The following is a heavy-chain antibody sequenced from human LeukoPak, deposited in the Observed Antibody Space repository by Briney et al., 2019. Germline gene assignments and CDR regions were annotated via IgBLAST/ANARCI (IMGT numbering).Heavy chain of an antibody. V-gene: IGHV4-34*01. J-gene: IGHJ4*02. CDR3: ASGNYYGSSGYYYVPY. Sequence: PSETLSLTCAVYGGSFSGYYWSWIRQPPGKGLEWIGEINHSGSTNYNPSLKSRVTISVDTSKNQFSLKLSSVTAADTAVYYCASGNYYGSSGYYYVPYWGQGTLATVSS. D-gene: IGHD3-22*01. CDR1: GGSFSGYY. CDR2: INHSGST.